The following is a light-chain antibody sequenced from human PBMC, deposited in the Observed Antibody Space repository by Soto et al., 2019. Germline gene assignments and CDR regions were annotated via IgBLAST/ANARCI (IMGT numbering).Light chain of an antibody. Sequence: DIQMTQSPSSLSASVGDRVTITCRASQSISSYLNWFQQKPGKAPKLLIYAASSLQSGVPSRFSGSGSGTDFTFTISSLQPEDFATYYCQQSYGTPITFGQGTRLEIK. V-gene: IGKV1-39*01. J-gene: IGKJ5*01. CDR2: AAS. CDR3: QQSYGTPIT. CDR1: QSISSY.